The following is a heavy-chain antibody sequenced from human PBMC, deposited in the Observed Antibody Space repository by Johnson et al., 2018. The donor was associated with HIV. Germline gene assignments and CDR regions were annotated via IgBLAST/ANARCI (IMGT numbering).Heavy chain of an antibody. J-gene: IGHJ3*02. CDR1: GFTFSSYD. Sequence: MLLVESGGGVVQPGRSLRLSCAASGFTFSSYDMHWVRQAPGKGLEWVAVIWSDGSNKYYADSVKGRFTISRDNSKNTLYVQMNSLRAEDTAVYYCARYSGSARAFDIWGQGTMVTVSS. D-gene: IGHD1-26*01. CDR2: IWSDGSNK. V-gene: IGHV3-33*01. CDR3: ARYSGSARAFDI.